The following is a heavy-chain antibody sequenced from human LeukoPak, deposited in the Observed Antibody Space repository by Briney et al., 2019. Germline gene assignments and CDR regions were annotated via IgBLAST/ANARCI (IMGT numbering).Heavy chain of an antibody. CDR2: IYPSGNT. CDR1: GDSISSSRHY. CDR3: ARQHLWFGTVGIDY. Sequence: PSETLSLTCTVSGDSISSSRHYWSWIRQPAGKGLEWIGRIYPSGNTNYNPSLKSRVTMSLDTSKNQFSLKLSSVTAADTAVYYCARQHLWFGTVGIDYWGQGTLVTVSS. D-gene: IGHD3-10*01. V-gene: IGHV4-61*02. J-gene: IGHJ4*02.